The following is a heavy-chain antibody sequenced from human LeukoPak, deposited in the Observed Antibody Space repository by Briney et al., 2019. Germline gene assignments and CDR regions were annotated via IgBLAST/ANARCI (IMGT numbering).Heavy chain of an antibody. V-gene: IGHV4-59*12. J-gene: IGHJ3*02. CDR1: GDSISTYY. D-gene: IGHD3-22*01. Sequence: SETLSLTCTVSGDSISTYYWSWIRQPPGKGLEWIGYIYYRVTSDYNPSLKSRVTMSVDMSTRQISLKLSSVTAADTAVYYCARLGYYYDSSGYYYGVHDAFDIWGQGTMVTVSS. CDR3: ARLGYYYDSSGYYYGVHDAFDI. CDR2: IYYRVTS.